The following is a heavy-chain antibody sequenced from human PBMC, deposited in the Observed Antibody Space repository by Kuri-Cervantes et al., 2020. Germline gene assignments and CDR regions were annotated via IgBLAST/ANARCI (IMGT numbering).Heavy chain of an antibody. CDR1: GGSISSSSYY. Sequence: WGSLRLSCTVPGGSISSSSYYWGWIRQPPGKGLEWIGSIYYSGSTYYNPSLKSRVTISVDTSKNQFSLKLSSVTAADTAVYYCARQDDAFDIWGQGTMVTVSS. V-gene: IGHV4-39*01. CDR2: IYYSGST. CDR3: ARQDDAFDI. J-gene: IGHJ3*02.